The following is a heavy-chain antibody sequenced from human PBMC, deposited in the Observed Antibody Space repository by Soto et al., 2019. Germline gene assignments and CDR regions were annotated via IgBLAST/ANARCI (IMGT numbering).Heavy chain of an antibody. CDR3: AKGYGGYFHWFDP. J-gene: IGHJ5*02. Sequence: QVQLVQSGAEVKKPGASVKVSCKASVYTFTSYAMHWVRQAPGQRLEWMGWINAGNGNTKYSQKFQGRVTITRDTSTSTAYMELSSLRSEDTAVYYCAKGYGGYFHWFDPWGQGTLVTVSS. CDR1: VYTFTSYA. CDR2: INAGNGNT. D-gene: IGHD4-17*01. V-gene: IGHV1-3*01.